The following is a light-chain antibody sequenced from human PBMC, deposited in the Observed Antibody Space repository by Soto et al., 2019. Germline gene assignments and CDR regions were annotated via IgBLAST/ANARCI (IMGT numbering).Light chain of an antibody. Sequence: EIVLTQSPGTLSLSPGEGATLSCRASQSVSSSYIAWYQQRPGQTPSLLIYGASTRATGIPDRFNGSGSGTHFTLTIDRLEPEDSAVYYCQQYGSSSSWTFGQGTKVDIK. CDR3: QQYGSSSSWT. J-gene: IGKJ1*01. CDR1: QSVSSSY. V-gene: IGKV3-20*01. CDR2: GAS.